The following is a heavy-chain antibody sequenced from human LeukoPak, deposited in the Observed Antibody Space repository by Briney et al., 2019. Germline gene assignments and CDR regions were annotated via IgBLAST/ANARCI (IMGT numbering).Heavy chain of an antibody. Sequence: PGGSLRLSCAASGFTFSSYAMGWVRQAPGKGLEWVSAISGSGGSTYYADSVKGRFTISRDNSKNTLYLQMISLRAGDTAVYYCAKDSLFYASGQYYFDYWGQGTLLTVSS. CDR2: ISGSGGST. J-gene: IGHJ4*02. CDR1: GFTFSSYA. V-gene: IGHV3-23*01. D-gene: IGHD3-10*01. CDR3: AKDSLFYASGQYYFDY.